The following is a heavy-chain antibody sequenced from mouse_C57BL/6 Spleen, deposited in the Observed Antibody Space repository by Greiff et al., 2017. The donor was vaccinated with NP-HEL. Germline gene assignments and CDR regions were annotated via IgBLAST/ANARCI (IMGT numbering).Heavy chain of an antibody. CDR2: ISSGSSTI. D-gene: IGHD2-1*01. J-gene: IGHJ4*01. CDR1: GFTFSDYG. CDR3: AGDGNPYAMDY. V-gene: IGHV5-17*01. Sequence: EVKVVESGGGLVKPGGSLKLSCAASGFTFSDYGMHWVRQAPEKGLEWVAYISSGSSTIYYADKVKGRVTISRDNAKNTLFLQMTSLRSEDTAMYYCAGDGNPYAMDYWGQGTSVTVSS.